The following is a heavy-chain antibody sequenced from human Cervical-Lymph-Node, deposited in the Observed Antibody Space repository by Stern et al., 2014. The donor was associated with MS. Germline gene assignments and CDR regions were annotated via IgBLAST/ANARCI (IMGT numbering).Heavy chain of an antibody. CDR1: GFSLTTSGVS. Sequence: QVTLRESGPTLVKPTQTLTLTCTFSGFSLTTSGVSVGWIRQPPGKALEWLALIYWDDEKRYSPSLRSRLTITKDTSKNQVVLTMINLDPVDTATYYCAHRPMESLGRPFDYWGQGVLVTVSS. J-gene: IGHJ4*02. CDR2: IYWDDEK. V-gene: IGHV2-5*02. D-gene: IGHD1-1*01. CDR3: AHRPMESLGRPFDY.